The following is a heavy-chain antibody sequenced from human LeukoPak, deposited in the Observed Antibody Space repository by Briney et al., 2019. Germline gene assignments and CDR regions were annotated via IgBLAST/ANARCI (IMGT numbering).Heavy chain of an antibody. CDR2: ISSSGSTI. V-gene: IGHV3-11*04. Sequence: IPGGSLRLSCAASGFTFSNAWMSWVRQAPGKGLEWVSYISSSGSTIYYADSVKGRFTISRDNAKNSLYLQMNSLRAEDTAVYYCAREGVVVVAYYGMDVWGQGTTVTVSS. D-gene: IGHD2-15*01. CDR3: AREGVVVVAYYGMDV. CDR1: GFTFSNAW. J-gene: IGHJ6*02.